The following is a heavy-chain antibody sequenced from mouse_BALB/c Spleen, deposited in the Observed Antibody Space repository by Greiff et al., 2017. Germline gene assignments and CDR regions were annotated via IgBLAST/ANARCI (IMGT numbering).Heavy chain of an antibody. Sequence: VKLMESGPGLVAPSQSLSITCTVSGFSLTSYGVHWVRQPPGKGLEWLGVIWAGGSTNYNSALMSRLSISKDNSKSQVFLKMNSLQTDDTAMYYCARASDYDGSSCRSAMDYWGQGTSVTVSS. J-gene: IGHJ4*01. V-gene: IGHV2-9*02. CDR2: IWAGGST. CDR3: ARASDYDGSSCRSAMDY. CDR1: GFSLTSYG. D-gene: IGHD1-1*01.